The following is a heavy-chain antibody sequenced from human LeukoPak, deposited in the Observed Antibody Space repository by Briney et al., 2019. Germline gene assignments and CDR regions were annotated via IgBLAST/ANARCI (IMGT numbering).Heavy chain of an antibody. J-gene: IGHJ3*02. D-gene: IGHD6-19*01. CDR2: ISAYNGNG. CDR3: ARDRTQWLRDAFDI. CDR1: GYTFTNYG. V-gene: IGHV1-18*01. Sequence: ATVKVSCKASGYTFTNYGISWVRQAPGQGLEWMGWISAYNGNGNFAEKVQGRVTMTTDTATSTIYMELRSLRSDDTAVYYCARDRTQWLRDAFDIWGQGTMVTVSS.